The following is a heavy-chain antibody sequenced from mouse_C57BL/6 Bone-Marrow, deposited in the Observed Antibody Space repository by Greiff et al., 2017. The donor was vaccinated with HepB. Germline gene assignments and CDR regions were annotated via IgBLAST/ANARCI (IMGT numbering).Heavy chain of an antibody. V-gene: IGHV1-53*01. D-gene: IGHD6-1*01. Sequence: QVQLQQPGTELVKPGASVKLSCKASGYTFTSYWMHWVKQRPGQGLEWIGNIYPSNSGTNYNEKFKNKATLTVDKSSSTAYMQLSSLTSEDSAVYYCARSAILEGYFECWGPGTTVTVSS. J-gene: IGHJ2*01. CDR3: ARSAILEGYFEC. CDR1: GYTFTSYW. CDR2: IYPSNSGT.